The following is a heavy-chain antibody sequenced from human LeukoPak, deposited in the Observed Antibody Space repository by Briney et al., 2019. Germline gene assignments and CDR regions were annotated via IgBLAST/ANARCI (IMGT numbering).Heavy chain of an antibody. CDR1: GYSFTNYW. CDR3: ARRRGWSYYDILTGQRLAPERETGAFDI. J-gene: IGHJ3*02. V-gene: IGHV5-51*01. Sequence: GESLKISCKGSGYSFTNYWIAWVRQTPEKGLEWMGIIYPGDSDTRYSPSFQGQVTISADKSISTAYLQWSSLKASDTAMYYCARRRGWSYYDILTGQRLAPERETGAFDIWGQGTMVTVSS. D-gene: IGHD3-9*01. CDR2: IYPGDSDT.